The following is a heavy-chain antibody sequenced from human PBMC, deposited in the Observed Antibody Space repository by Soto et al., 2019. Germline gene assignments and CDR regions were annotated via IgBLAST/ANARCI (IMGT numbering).Heavy chain of an antibody. CDR2: ISYDGSNK. CDR3: AKMAQDAGDIVVVPAAIHAFDI. V-gene: IGHV3-30*18. J-gene: IGHJ3*02. Sequence: ESGGGVVQPGRSLRLSCAASGFTFSSYGMHWVRQAPGKGLEWVAVISYDGSNKYYADSVKGRFTISRDNSKNTLYLQMNSLRAEDTAVYYCAKMAQDAGDIVVVPAAIHAFDIWGQGTMVTVSS. CDR1: GFTFSSYG. D-gene: IGHD2-2*01.